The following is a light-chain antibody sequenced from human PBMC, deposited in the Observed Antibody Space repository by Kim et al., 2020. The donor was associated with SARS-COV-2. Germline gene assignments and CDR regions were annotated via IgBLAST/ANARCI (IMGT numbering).Light chain of an antibody. CDR3: QQYGDSSYT. Sequence: SSGVRDTLSCRASHSHSSISLAWYQQRPGQAPRLLIYGASSRATGIPDRFSGSGSGTDFSLTISRLEPEDFAMYYCQQYGDSSYTFGQGTKLEI. J-gene: IGKJ2*01. CDR2: GAS. V-gene: IGKV3-20*01. CDR1: HSHSSIS.